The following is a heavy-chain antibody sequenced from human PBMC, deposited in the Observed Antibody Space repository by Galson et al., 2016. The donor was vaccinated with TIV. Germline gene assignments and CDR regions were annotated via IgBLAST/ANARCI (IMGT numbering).Heavy chain of an antibody. Sequence: SLRLSCAASGFTVSNNYMSWVRQAPGKGLEWVSLICSGGGTAYADSVKGRFTISRDSSKNSLYLQMDSLRAEDTAVYYCATRSVWAPRWGQGTLVTVSS. CDR3: ATRSVWAPR. J-gene: IGHJ4*02. V-gene: IGHV3-53*01. D-gene: IGHD6-19*01. CDR2: ICSGGGT. CDR1: GFTVSNNY.